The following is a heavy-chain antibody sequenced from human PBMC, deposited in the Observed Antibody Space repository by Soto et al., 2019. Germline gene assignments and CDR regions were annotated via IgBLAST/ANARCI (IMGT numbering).Heavy chain of an antibody. CDR1: GFTFSNAW. CDR3: TGMGYKDAFDI. D-gene: IGHD5-18*01. J-gene: IGHJ3*02. Sequence: GGSLSLSCAASGFTFSNAWMNWVRQAPGKGLEWVGCIKSKTDGGTTDYAAPVKGRFTISRDDSKNTLYLQMNSLKTEDTAVYYCTGMGYKDAFDIWGQGTMVTVSS. CDR2: IKSKTDGGTT. V-gene: IGHV3-15*01.